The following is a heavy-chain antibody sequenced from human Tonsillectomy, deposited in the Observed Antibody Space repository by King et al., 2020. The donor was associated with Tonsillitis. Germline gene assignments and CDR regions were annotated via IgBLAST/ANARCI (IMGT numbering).Heavy chain of an antibody. V-gene: IGHV4-39*07. CDR3: ARFRRYYYDSSGTNDAFDI. CDR2: IYYSGST. CDR1: GGSISSSSYY. J-gene: IGHJ3*02. Sequence: QLQESGPGLVKPSETLSLTCTVSGGSISSSSYYWGWIRQPPGKGLEWIGSIYYSGSTYYNPSLKSRVTISVDTSKNQFSLKLSSVTAADTAVYYCARFRRYYYDSSGTNDAFDIWGQGTMVTVSS. D-gene: IGHD3-22*01.